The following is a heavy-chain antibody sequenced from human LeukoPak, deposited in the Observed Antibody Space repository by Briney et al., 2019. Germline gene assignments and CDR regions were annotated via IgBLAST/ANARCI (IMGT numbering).Heavy chain of an antibody. V-gene: IGHV3-7*01. D-gene: IGHD3-3*01. J-gene: IGHJ6*03. Sequence: GGSLRLSRAASGFTFSSYWMSWVRQAPGRGLEWVANIKQDGSEKYYVDSVKGRFTISRDNAKNSLYLQMNSLRAEDTAVYYCARRFLEKSGAYYYYYYMDVWGKGTTATVSS. CDR3: ARRFLEKSGAYYYYYYMDV. CDR2: IKQDGSEK. CDR1: GFTFSSYW.